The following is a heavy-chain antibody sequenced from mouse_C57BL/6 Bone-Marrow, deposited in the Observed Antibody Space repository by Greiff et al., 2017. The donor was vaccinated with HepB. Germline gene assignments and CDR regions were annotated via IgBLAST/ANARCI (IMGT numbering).Heavy chain of an antibody. CDR3: ARTPYYGSSYGY. CDR2: IYPGSGST. J-gene: IGHJ2*01. CDR1: GYTFTSYW. V-gene: IGHV1-55*01. D-gene: IGHD1-1*01. Sequence: QVQLKQPGAELVKPGASVKMSCKASGYTFTSYWITWVKQRPGQGLEWIGDIYPGSGSTNYNEKFKSKATLTVDTSSSTAYMQLSSLTSEDSAVYYCARTPYYGSSYGYWGQGTTLTVSS.